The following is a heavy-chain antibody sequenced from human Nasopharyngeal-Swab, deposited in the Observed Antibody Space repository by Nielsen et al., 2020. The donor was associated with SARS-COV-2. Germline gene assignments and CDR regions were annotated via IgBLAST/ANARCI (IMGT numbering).Heavy chain of an antibody. D-gene: IGHD2-2*01. CDR1: GFTFSSYA. CDR3: AGQLPGRQFDY. Sequence: LKISCAASGFTFSSYAMHWVRQAPGKGLEWVAVISYDGSNKYYADSVKGRFTISRDNSKNTLYLQMNSLRAEDTAVYYCAGQLPGRQFDYWGQGTLVTVSS. V-gene: IGHV3-30*04. J-gene: IGHJ4*02. CDR2: ISYDGSNK.